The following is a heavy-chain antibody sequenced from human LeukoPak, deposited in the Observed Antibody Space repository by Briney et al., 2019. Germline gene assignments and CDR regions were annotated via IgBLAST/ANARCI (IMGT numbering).Heavy chain of an antibody. CDR1: GYPISSGYY. Sequence: SETLSLTCTVSGYPISSGYYWGWIRQPPGKGLEWIGSMYHSGSTNYNPSLKSRVTMSVDTSKNQVSLKLSSVTAADTAVYYCARGAGYSGSYQYYFDYWGQGTLVTVSS. V-gene: IGHV4-38-2*02. D-gene: IGHD1-26*01. CDR3: ARGAGYSGSYQYYFDY. J-gene: IGHJ4*02. CDR2: MYHSGST.